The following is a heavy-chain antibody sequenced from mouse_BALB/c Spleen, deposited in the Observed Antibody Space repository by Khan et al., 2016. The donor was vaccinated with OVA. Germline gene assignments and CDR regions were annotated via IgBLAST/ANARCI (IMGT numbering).Heavy chain of an antibody. D-gene: IGHD2-14*01. CDR2: ISSTGST. CDR3: ARSLYYSYGYALDC. J-gene: IGHJ4*01. V-gene: IGHV3-2*02. Sequence: EVELVESGPGLVKPSQSLSLTCTVTGYAITSDYAWNWIRQFPGNKLEWMGYISSTGSTSYNPSLKSRISITRDTSKNQFFLQLKSGTTEDTATYYCARSLYYSYGYALDCWGRGTSVTVSS. CDR1: GYAITSDYA.